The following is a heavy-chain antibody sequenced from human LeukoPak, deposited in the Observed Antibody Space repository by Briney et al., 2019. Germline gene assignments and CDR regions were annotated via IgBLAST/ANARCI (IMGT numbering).Heavy chain of an antibody. D-gene: IGHD3-10*01. CDR2: ISGSGGPT. V-gene: IGHV3-23*01. CDR1: GFTFSSYA. J-gene: IGHJ4*02. Sequence: GGSLRLSCAASGFTFSSYAVTWVRQAPGKGLEWVSAISGSGGPTYYAASVKGRFTSSRDKSKNTLYLQMNSLRAEDTAVYYCAKDGIGLYYDGSGSYYNYFDYWGQGTLVTVSS. CDR3: AKDGIGLYYDGSGSYYNYFDY.